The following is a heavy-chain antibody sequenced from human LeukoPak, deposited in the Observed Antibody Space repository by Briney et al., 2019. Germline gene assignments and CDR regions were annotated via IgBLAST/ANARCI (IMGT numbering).Heavy chain of an antibody. D-gene: IGHD3-10*01. J-gene: IGHJ4*02. CDR3: ARDELLWFGSPFDY. V-gene: IGHV3-7*03. CDR2: IKQDGSEK. CDR1: GFTFSSYW. Sequence: GGSLRLSCAASGFTFSSYWMSWVRQAPGKGLEWVANIKQDGSEKYYVDSVKGRFTISRDNAKNSLYLQMNSLRAEDTAVYYCARDELLWFGSPFDYWGQGTLVTVSS.